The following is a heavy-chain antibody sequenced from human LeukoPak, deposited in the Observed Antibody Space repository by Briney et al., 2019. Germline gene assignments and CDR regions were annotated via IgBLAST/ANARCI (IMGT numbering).Heavy chain of an antibody. CDR3: ACLTTADAFDI. Sequence: PSETLSLTCTVSGGSISSYYLSWIRQPAGKGLEWIGRIYSRGTTYNPSLKSRVTISVDTSKNQFSLKLSSVTAADTAVYYCACLTTADAFDIWGQGTMVTVSS. V-gene: IGHV4-4*07. J-gene: IGHJ3*02. CDR2: IYSRGT. D-gene: IGHD3-22*01. CDR1: GGSISSYY.